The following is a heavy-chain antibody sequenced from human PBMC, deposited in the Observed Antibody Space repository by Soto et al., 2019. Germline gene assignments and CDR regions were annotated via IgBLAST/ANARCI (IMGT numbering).Heavy chain of an antibody. D-gene: IGHD6-13*01. Sequence: QVQLVQSGAEVKKPGASVKVSCKASGYTFTSYGISWVRQAPGQGLEWMGWISAYNGNTNYAQKLQGRVTMTTDTSTSTAYMEPRSLRSDDTAVYYCARDRLPGSSSWYLLNYWGQGTLVTVSS. CDR2: ISAYNGNT. CDR3: ARDRLPGSSSWYLLNY. V-gene: IGHV1-18*01. CDR1: GYTFTSYG. J-gene: IGHJ4*02.